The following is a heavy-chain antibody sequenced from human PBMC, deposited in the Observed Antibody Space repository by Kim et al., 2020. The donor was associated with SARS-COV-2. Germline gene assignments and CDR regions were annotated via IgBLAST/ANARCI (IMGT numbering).Heavy chain of an antibody. CDR2: IYYSGST. CDR3: ARVPYSSSWYGGRWFDP. D-gene: IGHD6-13*01. J-gene: IGHJ5*01. CDR1: GGSISSYY. Sequence: SETLSLTCTVSGGSISSYYWSWIRQPPGKGLEWIGYIYYSGSTNYNPSLKSRVTISVDTSKNQFSLKLSSVTAADTAVYYCARVPYSSSWYGGRWFDPWGQGTLVTVSS. V-gene: IGHV4-59*01.